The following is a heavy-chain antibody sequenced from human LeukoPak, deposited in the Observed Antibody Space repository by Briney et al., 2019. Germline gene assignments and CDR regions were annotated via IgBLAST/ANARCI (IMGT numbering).Heavy chain of an antibody. CDR2: IYSGGST. D-gene: IGHD4-17*01. CDR3: AREGAYGVTMDY. J-gene: IGHJ4*02. Sequence: PGGSLRLSCTVSGFTVSSNYMSWVRQGPGKGLEWVSVIYSGGSTYYADSVKGRFTISRDNSKNTLYLQMNSLRAEDTAVYYCAREGAYGVTMDYWGQGTLVTVSS. V-gene: IGHV3-53*05. CDR1: GFTVSSNY.